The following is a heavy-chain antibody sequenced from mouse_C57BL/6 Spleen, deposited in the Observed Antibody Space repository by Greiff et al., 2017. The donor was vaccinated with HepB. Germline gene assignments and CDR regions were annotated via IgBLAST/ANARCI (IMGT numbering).Heavy chain of an antibody. V-gene: IGHV1-50*01. Sequence: QVHVKQPGAELVKPGASVKLSCKASGYTFTSYWMQWVKQRPGQGLEWIGEIDPSDSYTNYNQKFKGKATLTVDTSSSTAYMQLSSLTSEDSAVYYCARRPYSNPFDYWGQGTTLTVSS. CDR3: ARRPYSNPFDY. J-gene: IGHJ2*01. D-gene: IGHD2-5*01. CDR2: IDPSDSYT. CDR1: GYTFTSYW.